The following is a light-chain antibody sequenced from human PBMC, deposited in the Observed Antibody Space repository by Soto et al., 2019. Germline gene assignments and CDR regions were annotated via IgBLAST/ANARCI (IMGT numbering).Light chain of an antibody. CDR2: KAS. Sequence: DIQMSQAPTTLSGSEEDKDTITCRASQTISSWLAWYQQKPGKAPKLLIYKASTLKSGVPSRFSGSVSGRELPLTICSRRLDDFADPYCQHYNTDAGALGQGTKV. V-gene: IGKV1-5*03. J-gene: IGKJ1*01. CDR3: QHYNTDAGA. CDR1: QTISSW.